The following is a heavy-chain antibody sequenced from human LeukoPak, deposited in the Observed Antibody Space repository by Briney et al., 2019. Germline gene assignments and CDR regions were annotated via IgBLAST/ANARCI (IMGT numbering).Heavy chain of an antibody. V-gene: IGHV3-30*03. D-gene: IGHD6-13*01. Sequence: GGSLRLSCAASGFTFSSYGMHWVRQAPGKGLEWVAVISYDGSNKYYADSVKGRFTISRDNARNSLYLQMGSLRAEDTAVYCCARDPSSSWAYYYYYMDVWGKGTTVTVSS. CDR2: ISYDGSNK. J-gene: IGHJ6*03. CDR3: ARDPSSSWAYYYYYMDV. CDR1: GFTFSSYG.